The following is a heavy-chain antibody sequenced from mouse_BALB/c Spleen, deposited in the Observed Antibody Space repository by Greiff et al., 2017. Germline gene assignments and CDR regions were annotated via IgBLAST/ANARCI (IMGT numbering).Heavy chain of an antibody. CDR1: GYTFTSYW. J-gene: IGHJ3*01. Sequence: QVQLKQPGAELVKPGASVKLSCKASGYTFTSYWMHWVKQRPGQGLEWIGEINPSNGRTNYNEKFKSKATLTVDKSSSTAYMQLSSLTSEDSAVYYCARSGSSGYGFAYWGQGTLVTVSA. CDR3: ARSGSSGYGFAY. CDR2: INPSNGRT. V-gene: IGHV1S81*02. D-gene: IGHD3-1*01.